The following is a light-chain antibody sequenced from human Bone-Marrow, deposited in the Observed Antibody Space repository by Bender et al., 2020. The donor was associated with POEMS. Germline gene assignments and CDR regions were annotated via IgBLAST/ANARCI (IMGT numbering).Light chain of an antibody. J-gene: IGLJ3*02. V-gene: IGLV1-44*01. CDR1: SSNIGAHA. CDR2: SSH. Sequence: QSVLTQPPSASGTPGQRVTISCSGGSSNIGAHAVNWYQHLPVTAPKLLIYSSHRRPSEVPDRFSGSRSGTSASMAISWPKTEDEADYYCAVWDDSLNGWVFDGGTKLTVL. CDR3: AVWDDSLNGWV.